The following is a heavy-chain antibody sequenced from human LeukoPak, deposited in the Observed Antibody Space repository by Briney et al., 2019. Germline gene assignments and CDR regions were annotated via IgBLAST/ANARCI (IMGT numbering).Heavy chain of an antibody. D-gene: IGHD1-26*01. CDR1: GFTVSGTF. CDR3: ARGRVGLSS. CDR2: IYSDGST. V-gene: IGHV3-53*01. Sequence: GGSLRLSCAASGFTVSGTFMTWVRQAPGKGLEWVSVIYSDGSTYYADSVKGRFTISRDNSKDTLYLQMNSLRAEDTAVYYCARGRVGLSSWGQGILVTVSS. J-gene: IGHJ5*02.